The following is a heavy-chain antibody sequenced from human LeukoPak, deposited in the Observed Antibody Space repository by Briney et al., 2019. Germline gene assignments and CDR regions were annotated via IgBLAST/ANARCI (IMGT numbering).Heavy chain of an antibody. CDR2: ISSSSSYI. Sequence: GGSLRLSCAASGFTFSSYSMNWDRQAPGKGLEWVSSISSSSSYIYYADSVKGRFTISRDNAKNSLYLQMNSLRAEDTAVYYCARDLRVGAKFDYWGQGTLVTVSS. D-gene: IGHD1-26*01. CDR3: ARDLRVGAKFDY. V-gene: IGHV3-21*01. J-gene: IGHJ4*02. CDR1: GFTFSSYS.